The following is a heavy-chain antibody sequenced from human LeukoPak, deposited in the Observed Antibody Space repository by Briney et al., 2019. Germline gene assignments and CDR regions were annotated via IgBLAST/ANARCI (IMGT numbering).Heavy chain of an antibody. D-gene: IGHD6-19*01. Sequence: SQTLSLTCAVSGGSISRYHWSWVRQPPGKGLEWIGYIYSSGSTNYNPSLKSRVTISLDTSKNQFSLRLSSVTAADTAMYYCARQDYTTGWYFLDQWGQGTLVTVPS. CDR3: ARQDYTTGWYFLDQ. V-gene: IGHV4-59*01. CDR1: GGSISRYH. J-gene: IGHJ4*02. CDR2: IYSSGST.